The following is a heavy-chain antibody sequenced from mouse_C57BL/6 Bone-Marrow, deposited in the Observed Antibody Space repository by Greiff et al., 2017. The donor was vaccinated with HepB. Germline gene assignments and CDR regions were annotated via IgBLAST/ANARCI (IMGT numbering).Heavy chain of an antibody. J-gene: IGHJ3*01. D-gene: IGHD2-5*01. Sequence: EVQLQQSGTVLARPGASVKMSCKTSGYTFTSYWMHWVKQGTGQGLEWIGASYPGNSDTSYNQKFKGKAKLTAVTAASTAYMELSSLTNEDSAVYYCTRSYSNYFAWFAYWGQGTLVTVSA. CDR2: SYPGNSDT. V-gene: IGHV1-5*01. CDR1: GYTFTSYW. CDR3: TRSYSNYFAWFAY.